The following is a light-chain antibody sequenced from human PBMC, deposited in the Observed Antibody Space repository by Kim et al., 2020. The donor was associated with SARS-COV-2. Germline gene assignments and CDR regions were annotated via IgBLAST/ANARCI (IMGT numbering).Light chain of an antibody. V-gene: IGLV2-18*02. CDR2: EVS. J-gene: IGLJ1*01. CDR1: SSDVGSYNR. Sequence: QSVTISCTATSSDVGSYNRVSWYQQPPGTAPKLMIYEVSNRPSGVPDRFSGSKSGNTASLTISGLQAEDEADYYCSSYTSSSTLYVFGTGTKVTVL. CDR3: SSYTSSSTLYV.